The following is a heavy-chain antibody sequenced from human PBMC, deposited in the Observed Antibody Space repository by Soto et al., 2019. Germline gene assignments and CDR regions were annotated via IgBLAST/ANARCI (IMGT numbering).Heavy chain of an antibody. Sequence: DVQLVESGGGVVRPGGSLRLSCAASGFTFDDYGMSWVRQVPGKGLEWVSGISWNGESTEYADSVKGRFTISRDNAKNSLYLQMASLRADDTALYYCARDGVFRSGYNSLWKPSPKKRVTYVMDVWGQGTTVTVSS. D-gene: IGHD3-3*01. CDR3: ARDGVFRSGYNSLWKPSPKKRVTYVMDV. CDR1: GFTFDDYG. V-gene: IGHV3-20*04. J-gene: IGHJ6*02. CDR2: ISWNGEST.